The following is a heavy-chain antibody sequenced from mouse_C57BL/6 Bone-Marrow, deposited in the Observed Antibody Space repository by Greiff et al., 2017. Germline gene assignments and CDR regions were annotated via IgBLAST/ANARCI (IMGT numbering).Heavy chain of an antibody. J-gene: IGHJ2*01. Sequence: VQLQQSGPELVKPGASVKISCKASGYSFTGYYMNWVKQSPEKSLEWIGKINPSTGGTTYNQKFKAKATLTVDKSSSTAYMQLKSLTSEDSAVYYCARGHDGYSFDDWGQGTTLTVSS. CDR1: GYSFTGYY. CDR3: ARGHDGYSFDD. D-gene: IGHD2-3*01. V-gene: IGHV1-42*01. CDR2: INPSTGGT.